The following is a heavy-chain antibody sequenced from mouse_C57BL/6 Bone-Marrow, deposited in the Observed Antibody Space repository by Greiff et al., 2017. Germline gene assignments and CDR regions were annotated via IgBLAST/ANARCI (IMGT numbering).Heavy chain of an antibody. CDR1: GYTFTDYN. V-gene: IGHV1-18*01. CDR2: INPNNGGT. J-gene: IGHJ1*03. D-gene: IGHD1-1*01. Sequence: LVEPGASVKIPCKASGYTFTDYNMDWVKQSHGKSLEWIGDINPNNGGTIYNQKFKGKATLTVDKSSSTAYMELRSLTSEDTAVYYCARGSITTVVATRWYSDVWGTGTTVTVSS. CDR3: ARGSITTVVATRWYSDV.